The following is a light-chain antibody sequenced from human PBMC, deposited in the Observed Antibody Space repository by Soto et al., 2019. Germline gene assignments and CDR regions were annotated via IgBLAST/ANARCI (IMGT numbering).Light chain of an antibody. V-gene: IGLV1-47*01. CDR3: AAWDDSLIGLV. CDR2: RNN. J-gene: IGLJ2*01. CDR1: SSNIGSNY. Sequence: QSVLTQPPSASGAPGQRVTISCSGSSSNIGSNYVYWYQQLPGTAPKLLIYRNNQRPSGVPDRFSGSKSGTSASLAISGLRYEDAADYYCAAWDDSLIGLVFGGGTKLTVL.